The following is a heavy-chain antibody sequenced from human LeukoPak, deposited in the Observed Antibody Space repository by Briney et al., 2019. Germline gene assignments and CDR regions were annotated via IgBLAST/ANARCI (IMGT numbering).Heavy chain of an antibody. V-gene: IGHV4-61*01. CDR2: IYYSGST. J-gene: IGHJ4*02. D-gene: IGHD3-10*01. CDR3: AREGLAAMVRGVIPY. CDR1: GGSVSSGSYY. Sequence: SETLSLTCTVSGGSVSSGSYYWSWVRQPPGKGLEWIGYIYYSGSTNYNPSLKSRVTISVDTSKNQFSLKLSSVTAADTAVYYCAREGLAAMVRGVIPYWGQGTWSPSPQ.